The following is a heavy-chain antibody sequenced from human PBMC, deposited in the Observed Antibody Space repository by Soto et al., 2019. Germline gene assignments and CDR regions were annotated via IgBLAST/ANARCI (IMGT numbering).Heavy chain of an antibody. V-gene: IGHV4-34*01. Sequence: PSETLSLTCAVYGGSFSGYYWSWIRQPPGKGLEWIGEINHSGSTNYNPSLKSRVTISVDTSKNQFSLKLSSVTAADTAVYYCARGPYYDWGQGTLVTVSS. J-gene: IGHJ4*02. CDR3: ARGPYYD. CDR1: GGSFSGYY. D-gene: IGHD3-3*01. CDR2: INHSGST.